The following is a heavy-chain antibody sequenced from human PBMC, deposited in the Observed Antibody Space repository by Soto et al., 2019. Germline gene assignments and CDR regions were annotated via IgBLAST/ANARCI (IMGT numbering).Heavy chain of an antibody. Sequence: QITLKESGPTLVKPTQTLTLTCTFSGFSLSTSGVGVGWIRQPPGKALEWLALIYWDDDKRYSPSLKSRLTITEDTSKNQVVLTMTNMDPVDTATYYCAHSRCGGDCLQSYPSHYYYGMDVWGQGTTVTVSS. D-gene: IGHD2-21*02. CDR2: IYWDDDK. CDR3: AHSRCGGDCLQSYPSHYYYGMDV. V-gene: IGHV2-5*02. CDR1: GFSLSTSGVG. J-gene: IGHJ6*02.